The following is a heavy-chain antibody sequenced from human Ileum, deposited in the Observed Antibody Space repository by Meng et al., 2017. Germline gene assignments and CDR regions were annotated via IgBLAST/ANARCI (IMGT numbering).Heavy chain of an antibody. V-gene: IGHV3-21*04. Sequence: EVQLVESGGGLVKPGGSLRLSGAASGFPFSSHSMNWIRQAPGKGLEWVSFISSGSDYVYYGDSVRGRFTVSRDNAKNALYLQMDSLRVEDTALYFCARHLGYCSGGSCHQWGQGTLVTVSS. CDR2: ISSGSDYV. D-gene: IGHD2-15*01. CDR1: GFPFSSHS. J-gene: IGHJ4*02. CDR3: ARHLGYCSGGSCHQ.